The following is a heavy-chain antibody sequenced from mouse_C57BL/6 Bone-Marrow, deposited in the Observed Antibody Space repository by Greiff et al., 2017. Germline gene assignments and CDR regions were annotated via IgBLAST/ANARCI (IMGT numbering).Heavy chain of an antibody. CDR2: INSDGGST. Sequence: EVQLVESGGGLVQPGESLKLSCESNEYEFPSHDMSWVRKTPEKRLELVAAINSDGGSTYYPDTMERRFTISRDNTKNTLYLQMSRLRSEDTALYYCARRDYGSRYYFDYWGQGTTLTVSS. CDR3: ARRDYGSRYYFDY. CDR1: EYEFPSHD. D-gene: IGHD1-1*01. V-gene: IGHV5-2*01. J-gene: IGHJ2*01.